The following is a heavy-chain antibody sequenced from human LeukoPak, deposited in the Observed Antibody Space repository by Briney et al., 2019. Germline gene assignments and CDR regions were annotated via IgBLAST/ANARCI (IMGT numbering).Heavy chain of an antibody. CDR2: IYTSGST. D-gene: IGHD1-26*01. CDR3: ARDAVGATSYYYYMDV. Sequence: SETLSLTCTVSGGSISSYYWSWIRQPAGKGLEWFGRIYTSGSTNYNPSLKSRVTISVDKSKNQFSLKLSSVTAADTAVYYCARDAVGATSYYYYMDVWGKGTTVTVSS. J-gene: IGHJ6*03. V-gene: IGHV4-4*07. CDR1: GGSISSYY.